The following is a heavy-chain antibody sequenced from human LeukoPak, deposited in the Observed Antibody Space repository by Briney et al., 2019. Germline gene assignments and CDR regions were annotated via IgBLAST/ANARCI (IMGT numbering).Heavy chain of an antibody. Sequence: SETLSLTCTVSGASISSGSYYWNWIRQPAGKGLEWIGRIFASGSTNYNPSLKSRVTISLDTSKNQLSLKLSSVTAADTAVYYCARHYYYDSSGYYYGLAYFDYWGQGTLVTVSS. D-gene: IGHD3-22*01. V-gene: IGHV4-61*02. CDR2: IFASGST. CDR3: ARHYYYDSSGYYYGLAYFDY. CDR1: GASISSGSYY. J-gene: IGHJ4*02.